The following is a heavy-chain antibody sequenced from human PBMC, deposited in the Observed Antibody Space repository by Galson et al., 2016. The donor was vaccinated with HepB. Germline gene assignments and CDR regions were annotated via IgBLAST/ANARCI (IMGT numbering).Heavy chain of an antibody. Sequence: SLRLSCAASGFTFSTYAMHWVRQAPGKGLEWVAAVSYDGDKTYYADSVKGRVTISRDNSKNTLCLQMNSLRPDDTAVYYCARGWGFRGSLLPFERYYGMDVGGQGTTVSASS. J-gene: IGHJ6*02. D-gene: IGHD3-10*01. CDR2: VSYDGDKT. CDR1: GFTFSTYA. CDR3: ARGWGFRGSLLPFERYYGMDV. V-gene: IGHV3-30-3*01.